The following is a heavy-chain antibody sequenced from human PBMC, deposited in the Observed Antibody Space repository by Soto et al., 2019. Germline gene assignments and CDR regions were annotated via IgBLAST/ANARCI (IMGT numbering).Heavy chain of an antibody. Sequence: QVQLVQSGAEVKKPGASVKVSCKVSGYTLTELSMHWVRQAPGKGLEWMGGFDPEDGETIYAQKFQGRVTMTEDTSTDTADMELSSLRSEDTAVYYCATPGGVPAATYYYYGMDVWGQGTTVTVSS. D-gene: IGHD2-2*01. J-gene: IGHJ6*02. CDR3: ATPGGVPAATYYYYGMDV. CDR1: GYTLTELS. CDR2: FDPEDGET. V-gene: IGHV1-24*01.